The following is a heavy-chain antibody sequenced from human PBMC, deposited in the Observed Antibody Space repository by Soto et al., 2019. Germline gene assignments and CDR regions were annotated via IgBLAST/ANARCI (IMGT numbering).Heavy chain of an antibody. D-gene: IGHD1-1*01. CDR2: IYHSGST. CDR3: ARATGTRPWAWFDP. J-gene: IGHJ5*02. Sequence: QLQLQESGSGLVKPSQTLSLTCAVSGGSISSGGYSWSWIRQPPGKGLEWIGYIYHSGSTYYNPSLKSLVTISVDRSKNQFSLKLSSVTAADTAVYYCARATGTRPWAWFDPWGQGTLVTVSS. CDR1: GGSISSGGYS. V-gene: IGHV4-30-2*01.